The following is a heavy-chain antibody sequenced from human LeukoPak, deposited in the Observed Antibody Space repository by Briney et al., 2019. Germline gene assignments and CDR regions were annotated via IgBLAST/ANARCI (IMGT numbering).Heavy chain of an antibody. V-gene: IGHV4-31*03. Sequence: PSQTLSLTCTVSGGSISSGGYYWSWIRQHPGKGLEWIGYIHYSGSTYHNPSLKSRVTISVDTSKNQFSLKLSSVTAADTAVYYCARIRSSWYLFQKGDLDYWGQGTLVTVSS. CDR3: ARIRSSWYLFQKGDLDY. CDR2: IHYSGST. D-gene: IGHD6-13*01. CDR1: GGSISSGGYY. J-gene: IGHJ4*02.